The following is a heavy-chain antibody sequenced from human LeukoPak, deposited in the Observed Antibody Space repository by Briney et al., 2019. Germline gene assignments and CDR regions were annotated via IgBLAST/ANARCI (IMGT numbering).Heavy chain of an antibody. Sequence: PSETLSLACAVYGGSFSGYYWGWIRQPPGKGLEWIASMYYSGSTYYNPSLKSRVTISVDTSKNQFSLKLSSVTAADTAVYYCARHIYYDILTGYREKNWFDPWGQGTLVTVSS. CDR3: ARHIYYDILTGYREKNWFDP. D-gene: IGHD3-9*01. CDR1: GGSFSGYY. J-gene: IGHJ5*02. V-gene: IGHV4-39*01. CDR2: MYYSGST.